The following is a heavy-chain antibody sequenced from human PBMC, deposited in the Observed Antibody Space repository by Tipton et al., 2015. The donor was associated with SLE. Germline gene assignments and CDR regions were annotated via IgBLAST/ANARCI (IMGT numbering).Heavy chain of an antibody. Sequence: TLSLTCTVSGGSIGNNYWNWIRQSTGKGLEWFGRFYTDGSTRHKPSLASRRSPSFERRVTMSVDPSKNQFSLTLMSVTAADTAVYFCARIITGHGDAFDVWGQGTMVTVSS. J-gene: IGHJ3*01. V-gene: IGHV4-4*07. CDR3: ARIITGHGDAFDV. CDR2: FYTDGST. CDR1: GGSIGNNY.